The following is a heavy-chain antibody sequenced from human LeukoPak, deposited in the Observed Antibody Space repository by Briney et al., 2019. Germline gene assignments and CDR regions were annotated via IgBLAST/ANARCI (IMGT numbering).Heavy chain of an antibody. J-gene: IGHJ5*02. CDR3: ANEDWFDP. CDR2: LRGGGET. V-gene: IGHV3-23*01. CDR1: GFTFSSYA. Sequence: GGSLRLSCAASGFTFSSYAMSWVRQAPARGLEWVSSLRGGGETFYADSVKGRFTLSRDNSKNTLYLQMNSLRAEDTAVYYCANEDWFDPWGQGTLVTVSS.